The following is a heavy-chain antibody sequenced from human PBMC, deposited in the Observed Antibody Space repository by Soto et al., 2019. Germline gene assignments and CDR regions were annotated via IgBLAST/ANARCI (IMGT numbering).Heavy chain of an antibody. D-gene: IGHD1-26*01. Sequence: GASVKVSCKASGYTFTGYYMHWVRQAPGQGLEWMGWINPNSGGTNYAQKFQGWVTMTRDTSISTAYMELSRLRSDDTAVYYCARSQGSGYDYSGMEVWGQGTTVTVSS. J-gene: IGHJ6*02. V-gene: IGHV1-2*04. CDR1: GYTFTGYY. CDR2: INPNSGGT. CDR3: ARSQGSGYDYSGMEV.